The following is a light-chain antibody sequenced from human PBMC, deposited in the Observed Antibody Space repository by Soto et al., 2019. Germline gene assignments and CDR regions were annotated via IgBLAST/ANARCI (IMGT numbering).Light chain of an antibody. V-gene: IGLV2-18*02. CDR1: SSVVGGYNR. CDR2: EVI. J-gene: IGLJ1*01. CDR3: SSYTSSSTYV. Sequence: QSVLTQPPSVSGSPGQSVTISCTGTSSVVGGYNRVSWYQQPPGTAPKLVIYEVIHRPSGVPARFSGSKSGSTASLTISGLQAEDEADYYCSSYTSSSTYVFGTGTKVTVL.